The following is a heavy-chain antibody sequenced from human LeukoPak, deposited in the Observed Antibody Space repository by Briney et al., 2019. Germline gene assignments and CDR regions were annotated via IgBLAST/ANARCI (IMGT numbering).Heavy chain of an antibody. CDR1: GGSISSSSYY. CDR2: IYYSGST. CDR3: ARLVIREVYFDY. V-gene: IGHV4-39*01. J-gene: IGHJ4*02. Sequence: SETLSLTCTVSGGSISSSSYYWGWIRQPPGKGLEWIGSIYYSGSTYYNPSLKSRDTISVDTSKNQFSLKLSSVTAADTAVYYCARLVIREVYFDYWGQGTLVTVSS.